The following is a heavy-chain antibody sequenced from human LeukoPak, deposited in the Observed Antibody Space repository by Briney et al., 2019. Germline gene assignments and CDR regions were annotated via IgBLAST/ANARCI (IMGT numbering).Heavy chain of an antibody. CDR3: ARDSPDDYSNY. J-gene: IGHJ4*02. V-gene: IGHV4-59*12. CDR2: IYHSGST. D-gene: IGHD4-11*01. Sequence: ETLSLTCTVSGGSISSYYWSWIRQPPGKGLEWIGYIYHSGSTYYNPSLKSRVTISVDRSKNQFSLKLSSVTAADTAVYYCARDSPDDYSNYWGQGTLVTVSS. CDR1: GGSISSYY.